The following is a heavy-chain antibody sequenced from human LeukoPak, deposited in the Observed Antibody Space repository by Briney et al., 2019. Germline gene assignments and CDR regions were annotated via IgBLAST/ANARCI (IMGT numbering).Heavy chain of an antibody. J-gene: IGHJ3*02. Sequence: PSETLSLTCTVSGGSISSYYWSWIRQPPGKGLEWIGYIYCSGSTNYNPSLKSRVTISVDTSKNQFSLKLSSVTAADTAVYYCARRLNYYDSSGYYRYDAFDIWGQGTMVTVSS. V-gene: IGHV4-59*08. D-gene: IGHD3-22*01. CDR2: IYCSGST. CDR1: GGSISSYY. CDR3: ARRLNYYDSSGYYRYDAFDI.